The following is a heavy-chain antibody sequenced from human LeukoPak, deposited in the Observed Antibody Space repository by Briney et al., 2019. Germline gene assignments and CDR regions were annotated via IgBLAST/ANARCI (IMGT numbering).Heavy chain of an antibody. CDR3: ARERFHGSGAPKFDY. CDR1: GFTFSSYW. CDR2: IKQDGSEK. V-gene: IGHV3-7*01. Sequence: GGSLRLSCAASGFTFSSYWMSWVRQAPGKGLEWVANIKQDGSEKYYVDSVKGRFTISRDNAKNSLYLQMNSLRAEDTAVYYCARERFHGSGAPKFDYWGQGTLVTVSS. D-gene: IGHD3-10*01. J-gene: IGHJ4*02.